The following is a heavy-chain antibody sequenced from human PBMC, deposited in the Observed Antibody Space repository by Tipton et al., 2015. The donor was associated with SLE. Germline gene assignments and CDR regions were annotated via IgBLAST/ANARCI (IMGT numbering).Heavy chain of an antibody. D-gene: IGHD1-26*01. V-gene: IGHV4-34*01. CDR3: ARDGGRRLGAIDY. CDR2: INHSGST. CDR1: GGSFSGYY. J-gene: IGHJ4*02. Sequence: TLSLTYAVYGGSFSGYYWSWIRQPPGKGLEWIGEINHSGSTNYNPSLKSRVTISVDTSKNQFSLKLSSVTAADTAVYYCARDGGRRLGAIDYWGQGTLVTVSS.